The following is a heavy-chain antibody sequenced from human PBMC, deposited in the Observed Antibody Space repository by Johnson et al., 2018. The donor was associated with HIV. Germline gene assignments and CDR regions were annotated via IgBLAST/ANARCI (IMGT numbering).Heavy chain of an antibody. D-gene: IGHD4-17*01. V-gene: IGHV3-23*04. J-gene: IGHJ3*02. CDR1: GFTFSSYA. Sequence: EVQLVESGGGLVQPGGSLRLSCAASGFTFSSYAMSWVRQAPGKGLEWVPAISGSGGSTYYADSVKGRFTISRDNSMNTRYLQRNRLRAEETAVCYCARMTTTGSHHDGFDSWGQGTMVTVST. CDR3: ARMTTTGSHHDGFDS. CDR2: ISGSGGST.